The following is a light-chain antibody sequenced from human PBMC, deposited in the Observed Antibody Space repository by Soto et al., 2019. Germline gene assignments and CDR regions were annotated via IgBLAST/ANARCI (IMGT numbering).Light chain of an antibody. CDR3: QQYYSIPPT. J-gene: IGKJ4*01. V-gene: IGKV4-1*01. CDR1: QSLLYSSNNKNY. Sequence: DIVMTQSPDSLAVSLGERATINCKSSQSLLYSSNNKNYLTWYQHKPGQPPKLLIYWASTRKSGVPDRFSGSGSGTDFTLTSSSLQAEDVAVYYCQQYYSIPPTFGGGTKVDIK. CDR2: WAS.